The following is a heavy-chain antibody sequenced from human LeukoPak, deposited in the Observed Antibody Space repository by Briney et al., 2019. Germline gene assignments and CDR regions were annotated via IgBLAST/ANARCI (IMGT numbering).Heavy chain of an antibody. CDR2: IYHSGST. Sequence: PSETLSLTCAVSGYSNSSGYYWGWIRQPPGKGLEWIGSIYHSGSTYYNPSLKSRVTISVDTSKNQFSLKLSSVTAADTAVYYCARRVGMIVVEFDYWGQGTLVTVSS. J-gene: IGHJ4*02. CDR1: GYSNSSGYY. V-gene: IGHV4-38-2*01. CDR3: ARRVGMIVVEFDY. D-gene: IGHD3-22*01.